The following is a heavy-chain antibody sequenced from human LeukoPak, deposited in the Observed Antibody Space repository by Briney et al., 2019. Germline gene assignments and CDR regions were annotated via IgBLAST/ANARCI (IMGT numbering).Heavy chain of an antibody. CDR3: AQKGGADY. CDR2: IWYDGSNK. J-gene: IGHJ4*02. CDR1: GFTFSSYS. V-gene: IGHV3-33*06. Sequence: GRSLRLSCAASGFTFSSYSMHWVRQAPGKGLEWVAVIWYDGSNKYYADSVKGRFTISRDNAKNSLYLQMNSLRDEDTAVYYCAQKGGADYWGQGTLVTVSS. D-gene: IGHD2-15*01.